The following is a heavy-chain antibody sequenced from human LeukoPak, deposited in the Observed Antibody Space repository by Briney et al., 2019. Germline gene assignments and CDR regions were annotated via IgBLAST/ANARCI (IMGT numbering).Heavy chain of an antibody. D-gene: IGHD2-21*01. CDR3: ARIWRYSDPPYFDY. V-gene: IGHV3-7*01. CDR1: GFTFSRYW. CDR2: IKQDGSEK. J-gene: IGHJ4*02. Sequence: SGGSLRLPCAASGFTFSRYWMSWVRQAPGKGLEWVANIKQDGSEKYYVDSVKGRFTISRDNAKNSLYLQMNSLRAEDTAVYYCARIWRYSDPPYFDYWGQGTLVTVSS.